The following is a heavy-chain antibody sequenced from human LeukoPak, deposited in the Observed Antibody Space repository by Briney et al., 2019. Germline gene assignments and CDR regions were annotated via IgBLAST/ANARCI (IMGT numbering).Heavy chain of an antibody. J-gene: IGHJ4*02. V-gene: IGHV3-23*01. CDR1: GFTFSGYG. D-gene: IGHD1-26*01. Sequence: GGSLRLSCAASGFTFSGYGMSWVRQAPGKGPEWVSTITSGGVTTYYADSVKGRFTISRDYSKNTLHLQMNSLRAEDTAVYYCAKQDGRGTYQYYFDYWGQGTLVTVSS. CDR3: AKQDGRGTYQYYFDY. CDR2: ITSGGVTT.